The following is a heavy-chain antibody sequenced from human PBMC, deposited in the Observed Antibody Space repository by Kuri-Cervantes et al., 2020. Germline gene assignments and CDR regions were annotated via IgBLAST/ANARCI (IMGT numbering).Heavy chain of an antibody. V-gene: IGHV1-18*01. CDR3: ARDMSYSSSSDAFDI. CDR2: ISAYNGNT. J-gene: IGHJ3*02. CDR1: GYTFTSYG. D-gene: IGHD6-13*01. Sequence: ASVKVSCKASGYTFTSYGISWVRQAPGQGLEWMGWISAYNGNTNYAQKLQGRVTMTTDTSTSTAYMELRSLRSEDTAVYYCARDMSYSSSSDAFDIWGQGTMVTVSS.